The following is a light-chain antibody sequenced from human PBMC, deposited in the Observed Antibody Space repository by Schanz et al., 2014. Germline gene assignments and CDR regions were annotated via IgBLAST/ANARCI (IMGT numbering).Light chain of an antibody. CDR1: QSISTW. Sequence: DIQMTQSPSTLSASVGDRVTITCRASQSISTWLAWYQQKPGKAPKVLIYDASNLESGVPSRFSGSGSGTEFTLTISSLQPDDFATYYCQQTDTTPLKFGQGTKVEIK. CDR3: QQTDTTPLK. J-gene: IGKJ1*01. CDR2: DAS. V-gene: IGKV1-5*01.